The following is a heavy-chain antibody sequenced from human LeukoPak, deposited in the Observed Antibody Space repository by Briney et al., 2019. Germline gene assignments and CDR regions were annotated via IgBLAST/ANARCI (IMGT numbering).Heavy chain of an antibody. CDR2: INYCGST. CDR1: GGSFSGYY. Sequence: SETLSLTCAVYGGSFSGYYWSWIRQPPGKGLEWIGEINYCGSTNHNPSLKSRVNISVDQSKKQFSLKLSSVTAADTAVYYCAGEMRIGRFTMVRGVIRSSNWFDPWGQGTLVTVSS. J-gene: IGHJ5*02. D-gene: IGHD3-10*01. CDR3: AGEMRIGRFTMVRGVIRSSNWFDP. V-gene: IGHV4-34*01.